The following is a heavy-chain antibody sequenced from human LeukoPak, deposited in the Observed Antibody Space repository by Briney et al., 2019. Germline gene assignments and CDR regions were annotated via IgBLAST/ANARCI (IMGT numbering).Heavy chain of an antibody. CDR2: IYYSGNT. Sequence: SETLSLTCTVSGGSISGFYWNWIRQPPGKGLEWIGYIYYSGNTNYNPSLKSRVTISLDTSKNQFSLKLRSVTAADTAVYYCARDTRDAFDIWGQGTMVTVSS. CDR1: GGSISGFY. CDR3: ARDTRDAFDI. V-gene: IGHV4-59*01. J-gene: IGHJ3*02.